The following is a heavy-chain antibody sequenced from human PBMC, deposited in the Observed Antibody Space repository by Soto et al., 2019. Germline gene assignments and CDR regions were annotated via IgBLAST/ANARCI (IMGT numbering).Heavy chain of an antibody. J-gene: IGHJ2*01. D-gene: IGHD3-22*01. Sequence: QVQLVQSGAEVKKPGSSVKVSCKASGGTFSSYAISWVRQAPGQGLEWMGGIIPIFGTANYAQKFQGRVTITANKSTSTAYMELSSLRSEDTAVYYCARKGNPYYYDSSGYSPYWYFDLWGRGTLVTVSS. CDR3: ARKGNPYYYDSSGYSPYWYFDL. V-gene: IGHV1-69*06. CDR1: GGTFSSYA. CDR2: IIPIFGTA.